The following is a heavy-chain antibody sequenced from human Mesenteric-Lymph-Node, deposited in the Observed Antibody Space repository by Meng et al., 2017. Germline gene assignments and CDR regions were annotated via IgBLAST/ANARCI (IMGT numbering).Heavy chain of an antibody. D-gene: IGHD2-15*01. CDR2: ISYDGSNK. V-gene: IGHV3-30*04. CDR3: ERELGYCSGGSCDDY. J-gene: IGHJ4*02. Sequence: GGSLRLSCAASGFTFSSYAMHWVRQAPGKGLEWVAVISYDGSNKYYADSVKGQFTISRDNSKNTLYLQMNSLRAEDTAVYYCERELGYCSGGSCDDYWGQGTLVTVSS. CDR1: GFTFSSYA.